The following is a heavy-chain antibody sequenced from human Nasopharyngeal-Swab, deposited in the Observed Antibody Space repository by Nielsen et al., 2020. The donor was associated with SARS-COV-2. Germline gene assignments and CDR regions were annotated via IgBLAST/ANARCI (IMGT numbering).Heavy chain of an antibody. V-gene: IGHV3-7*03. CDR1: GLTISRYW. J-gene: IGHJ4*02. CDR3: ARLPRNNWRLDS. Sequence: GESLKISCAVSGLTISRYWMSWVRQAPGKRLEWVANIKEDGSEKDYVDSVKGRFTISRDNIKNSLYLQMNSLRVEDTAVYFCARLPRNNWRLDSWGQGILVTVSS. D-gene: IGHD1-20*01. CDR2: IKEDGSEK.